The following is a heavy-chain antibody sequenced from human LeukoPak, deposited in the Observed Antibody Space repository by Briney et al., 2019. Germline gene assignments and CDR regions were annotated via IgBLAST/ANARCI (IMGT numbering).Heavy chain of an antibody. V-gene: IGHV1-69*01. J-gene: IGHJ3*02. CDR1: GGTFSSYA. CDR2: IIPIFGTA. Sequence: SVKVSCKASGGTFSSYAISWVRQAPGQGLEWMGGIIPIFGTANYAQKFQGRVTITADESTSTAYMELCSLRSEDTAVYYCARDSRYPTVAFDIWGQGTMVTVSS. D-gene: IGHD3-9*01. CDR3: ARDSRYPTVAFDI.